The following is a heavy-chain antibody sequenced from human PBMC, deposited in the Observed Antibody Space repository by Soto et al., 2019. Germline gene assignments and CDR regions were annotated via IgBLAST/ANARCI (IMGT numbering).Heavy chain of an antibody. J-gene: IGHJ6*02. Sequence: QVQLQESGPGLVKPSETLSLTCSVSGGSISSGGYYWSWIRQHPATGQEWIGNIYDSGTTYYRPSFQSRFTISLDTSKNQFSLTLSSVTVADTAVYYCARDPLLGQGHFYGTDVWGQGTTVTVSS. CDR2: IYDSGTT. V-gene: IGHV4-31*03. D-gene: IGHD7-27*01. CDR1: GGSISSGGYY. CDR3: ARDPLLGQGHFYGTDV.